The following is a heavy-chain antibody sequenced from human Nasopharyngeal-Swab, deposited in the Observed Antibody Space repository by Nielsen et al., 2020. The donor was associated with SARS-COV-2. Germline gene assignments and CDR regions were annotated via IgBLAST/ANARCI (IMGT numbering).Heavy chain of an antibody. CDR2: IKRKADGGTV. Sequence: ESLKTPCPASGFVYSSVWMSWVRQAPGKGLEWVGRIKRKADGGTVEYATAVRGRFSISRDDSRNTLFLQMNRLKTEDTAVYYCTTLHRTGWFWGQGTLVTVSS. D-gene: IGHD6-19*01. J-gene: IGHJ4*02. CDR3: TTLHRTGWF. V-gene: IGHV3-15*01. CDR1: GFVYSSVW.